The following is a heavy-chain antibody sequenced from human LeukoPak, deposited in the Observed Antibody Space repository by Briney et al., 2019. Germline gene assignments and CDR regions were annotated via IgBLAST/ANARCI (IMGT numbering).Heavy chain of an antibody. CDR2: IHYSGST. Sequence: SETLSLTCTVSGGSISSYYWSWIRQPPGKGLEWIGSIHYSGSTTYNPSLKSRVTISVDTSKNQFSLKLSSVTAADTAVYYCARRLGGTSTGFDYWGQGTLVTVSS. V-gene: IGHV4-59*08. CDR3: ARRLGGTSTGFDY. CDR1: GGSISSYY. D-gene: IGHD2-2*01. J-gene: IGHJ4*02.